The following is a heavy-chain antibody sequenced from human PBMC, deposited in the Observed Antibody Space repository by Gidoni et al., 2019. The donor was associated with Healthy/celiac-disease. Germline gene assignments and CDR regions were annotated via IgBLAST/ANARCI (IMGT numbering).Heavy chain of an antibody. CDR3: AIDLRDDEIQQLVLDYYYGMDF. D-gene: IGHD6-13*01. CDR1: GFTFSSYS. V-gene: IGHV3-21*01. J-gene: IGHJ6*02. CDR2: ISISISYI. Sequence: EVQLVESGGGLVKPGGSLRLSCAASGFTFSSYSMNGVRPAPGKGLEWVSSISISISYIYYADSVKCRFTISRDNAKNSLYLQMNSLRAEDTAVYYCAIDLRDDEIQQLVLDYYYGMDFCGQGTTVTVSS.